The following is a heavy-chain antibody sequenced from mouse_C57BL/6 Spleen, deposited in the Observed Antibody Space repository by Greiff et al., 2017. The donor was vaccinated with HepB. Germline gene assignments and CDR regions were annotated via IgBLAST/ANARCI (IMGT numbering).Heavy chain of an antibody. CDR2: IYPGDGDT. V-gene: IGHV1-82*01. D-gene: IGHD1-1*01. CDR1: GYAFSSSW. CDR3: ARHYGSSYD. J-gene: IGHJ2*01. Sequence: VKLMESGPELVKPGASVKISCKASGYAFSSSWMNWVKQRPGKGLEWIGRIYPGDGDTNYNGKFKGKATLTADKSSSTAYMQLSSLTSEDCAVYFCARHYGSSYDWGQGTTLTVSS.